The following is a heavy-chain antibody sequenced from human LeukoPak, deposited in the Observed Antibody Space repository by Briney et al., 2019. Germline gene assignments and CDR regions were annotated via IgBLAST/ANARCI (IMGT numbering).Heavy chain of an antibody. Sequence: PGGSLRLSCAASGFTFSSSGMTWVRQAPGKGLQWVSTIGSDGHIYYEDSVKGRFTISRENAKNSLYLQMNSLRAGDTAVYYCARGGVRGATHLFMDVWGKGTTVTISS. CDR1: GFTFSSSG. CDR2: IGSDGHI. D-gene: IGHD3-10*01. CDR3: ARGGVRGATHLFMDV. V-gene: IGHV3-13*01. J-gene: IGHJ6*04.